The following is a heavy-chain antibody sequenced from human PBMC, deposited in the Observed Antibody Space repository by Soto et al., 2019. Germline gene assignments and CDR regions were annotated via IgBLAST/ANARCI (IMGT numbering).Heavy chain of an antibody. CDR1: GGSISSGDYY. D-gene: IGHD6-13*01. V-gene: IGHV4-30-4*01. Sequence: QVQLQESGPGLVRPSQTLFLTCTVSGGSISSGDYYWGWIRQPPGKGLEWIGYIYFRGNTYYNPSLKSRITISGDASKNQCHLKLSSMTAADTAVYYCAGLRAAAAGTVDYWGQGTLVTVSS. CDR3: AGLRAAAAGTVDY. CDR2: IYFRGNT. J-gene: IGHJ4*02.